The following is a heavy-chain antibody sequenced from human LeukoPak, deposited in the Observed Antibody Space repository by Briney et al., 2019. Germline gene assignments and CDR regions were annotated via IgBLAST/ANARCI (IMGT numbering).Heavy chain of an antibody. D-gene: IGHD5-12*01. Sequence: ASVKVSCKASGYTFTSYGISRVRQAPGQGLEWMGWISAYNGNTNYAQKLQGRVTMTTDTSTSTAYMELRSLRSDDTAVYYCARAIVATTRHDYWGQGTLVTVSS. CDR1: GYTFTSYG. J-gene: IGHJ4*02. CDR3: ARAIVATTRHDY. V-gene: IGHV1-18*01. CDR2: ISAYNGNT.